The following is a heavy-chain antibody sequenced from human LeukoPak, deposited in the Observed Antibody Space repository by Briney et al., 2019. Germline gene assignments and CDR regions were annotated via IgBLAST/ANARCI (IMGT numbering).Heavy chain of an antibody. CDR3: ARVSGSAAVAGTGWFDP. CDR2: ISAYNGNT. J-gene: IGHJ5*02. CDR1: GYIFISYA. V-gene: IGHV1-18*01. Sequence: ASVKVSCKASGYIFISYAINWVRQALGKGLEWMGWISAYNGNTYYAHKVQGRVTMTTDKSTSTAYMELRSLRSDDTAVYYCARVSGSAAVAGTGWFDPWGQGTLVTVSS. D-gene: IGHD6-19*01.